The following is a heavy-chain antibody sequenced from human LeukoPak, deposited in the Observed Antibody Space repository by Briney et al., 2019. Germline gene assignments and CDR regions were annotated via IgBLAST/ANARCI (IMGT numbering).Heavy chain of an antibody. V-gene: IGHV3-30*01. CDR3: ARDVGTS. D-gene: IGHD2-2*01. CDR2: ISYDGSNK. Sequence: GGSLRLSCAASGFTFSSYAMHWVRQAPGKGPEWVAVISYDGSNKYYADSVKGRFTISRDNSKNTLYLQMNSLRAEDTAVYYCARDVGTSCGQGTLVTVYS. CDR1: GFTFSSYA. J-gene: IGHJ4*02.